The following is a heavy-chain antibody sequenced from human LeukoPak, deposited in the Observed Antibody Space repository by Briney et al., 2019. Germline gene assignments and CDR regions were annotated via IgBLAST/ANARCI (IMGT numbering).Heavy chain of an antibody. D-gene: IGHD1-26*01. V-gene: IGHV3-30-3*01. CDR2: ISYDGSNK. Sequence: GGSLRLSCAASGFTFSSYAMHWVRQAPGKGLEWVAVISYDGSNKYYADSVKGRFTISRDNSRNTLYLQMNSLRAEDTAVYYCARDSSDTYRFDYWGQGTLVTVSS. CDR3: ARDSSDTYRFDY. CDR1: GFTFSSYA. J-gene: IGHJ4*02.